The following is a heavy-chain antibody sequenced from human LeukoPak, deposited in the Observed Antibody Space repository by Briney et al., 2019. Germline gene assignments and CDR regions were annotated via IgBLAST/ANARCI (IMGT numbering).Heavy chain of an antibody. V-gene: IGHV3-9*01. D-gene: IGHD3-10*01. CDR3: ARESWFGELPSLDY. Sequence: PGGSLRLSCAASGFTFDDYAMHWVRQAPGKGLEWVSGISWNSGSIGYADSVKGRFTISRDNAKNSLYLQMNSLRAEDTAVYYCARESWFGELPSLDYWGQGTLVTVSS. CDR1: GFTFDDYA. CDR2: ISWNSGSI. J-gene: IGHJ4*02.